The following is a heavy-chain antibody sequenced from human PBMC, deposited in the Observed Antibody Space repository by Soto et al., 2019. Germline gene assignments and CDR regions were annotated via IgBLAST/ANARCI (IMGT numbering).Heavy chain of an antibody. V-gene: IGHV3-11*01. CDR3: ARDLVFWDFCGGSPQYFDY. CDR2: ISSSGSTI. Sequence: SGGSLRLSCAAPGFTFSDVYMSWVRQAPGKGLEWVSCISSSGSTIYYADSVKGRFTISRDNAKNSLYLQMNSLRAEDTAVYYCARDLVFWDFCGGSPQYFDYWGQGILVTVSS. J-gene: IGHJ4*02. D-gene: IGHD3-3*01. CDR1: GFTFSDVY.